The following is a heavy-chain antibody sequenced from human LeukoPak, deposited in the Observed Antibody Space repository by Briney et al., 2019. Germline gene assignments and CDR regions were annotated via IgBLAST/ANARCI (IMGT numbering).Heavy chain of an antibody. J-gene: IGHJ3*01. D-gene: IGHD1-26*01. CDR3: VKATGSQPRAGAFDF. Sequence: PGRSLRLSCVSSGFTFDDRAMNWVRQAPGKGLQWVAGISWNSGRIGYADSVKGRFTISRDNTKNSLDLQMTGLRSEDTALYYCVKATGSQPRAGAFDFWGQGARVTVSS. CDR1: GFTFDDRA. V-gene: IGHV3-9*01. CDR2: ISWNSGRI.